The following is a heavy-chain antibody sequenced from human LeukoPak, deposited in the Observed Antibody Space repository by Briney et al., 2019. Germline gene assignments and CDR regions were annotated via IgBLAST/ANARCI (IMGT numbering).Heavy chain of an antibody. CDR1: GFTFSSYD. D-gene: IGHD2-2*01. CDR3: ARDPYCSSTSCSSYYYYGMDV. V-gene: IGHV3-13*01. CDR2: IGTAGDT. Sequence: GGSLRLSCAASGFTFSSYDMHWVRQATGKGLEWVSAIGTAGDTYYPGSVKGRFTISRENAKNTLYLQMNSMRAEDTAVYYCARDPYCSSTSCSSYYYYGMDVWGQGTTVTVSS. J-gene: IGHJ6*02.